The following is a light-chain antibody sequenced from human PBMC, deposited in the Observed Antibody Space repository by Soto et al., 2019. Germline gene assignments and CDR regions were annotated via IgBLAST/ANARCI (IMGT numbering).Light chain of an antibody. CDR3: QQYGSSSRT. J-gene: IGKJ1*01. CDR2: GAS. CDR1: QSVSSY. Sequence: EIVLTQSPGTLYLSPGEKATLSCRASQSVSSYLAWYQQKPGQAPRLLIYGASSRATGIPDRFSASGSGTDFTLTISRLEPEDFAVYYCQQYGSSSRTFGQGTKVEIK. V-gene: IGKV3-20*01.